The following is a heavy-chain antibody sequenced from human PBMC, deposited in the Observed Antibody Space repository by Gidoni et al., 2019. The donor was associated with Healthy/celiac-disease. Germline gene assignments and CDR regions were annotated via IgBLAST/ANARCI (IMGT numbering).Heavy chain of an antibody. V-gene: IGHV4-34*01. CDR1: GVSFSGHC. J-gene: IGHJ6*02. D-gene: IGHD2-2*01. CDR3: ARARVVGVPAAMGYYYYYGMDV. CDR2: INHSGST. Sequence: QVQLQQWGAGLLMPSETLSLICAVYGVSFSGHCWSWTRQPPGKGLEWIGEINHSGSTNYNPSLKSRVTISVDTSKNQFSLKLSSVTAADTAVYYCARARVVGVPAAMGYYYYYGMDVWGQGTTVTVSS.